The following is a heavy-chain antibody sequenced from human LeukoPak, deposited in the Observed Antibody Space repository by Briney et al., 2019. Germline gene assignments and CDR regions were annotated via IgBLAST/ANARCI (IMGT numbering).Heavy chain of an antibody. CDR2: INHRGST. Sequence: SETLSLTCAVYGGSFSGYYWSWIRQPPGKGLEWIGEINHRGSTNYNPSLKSRVTISVDTSKNQFSLKLSSVTAADTAVYYCAADYSYGFDYWGQGTLVTVSS. CDR1: GGSFSGYY. CDR3: AADYSYGFDY. V-gene: IGHV4-34*01. D-gene: IGHD4-11*01. J-gene: IGHJ4*02.